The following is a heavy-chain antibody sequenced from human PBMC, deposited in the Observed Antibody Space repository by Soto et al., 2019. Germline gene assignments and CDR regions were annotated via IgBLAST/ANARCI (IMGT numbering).Heavy chain of an antibody. D-gene: IGHD2-15*01. V-gene: IGHV1-69*13. J-gene: IGHJ5*02. Sequence: SVKVSCKASGGTFSSYAISWVRQAPGQGLEWMGGIIPIFGTANYAQKFQGRVTITADESTSTAYMELSSLRSEDTAVYYCARSGCSGGSCYPPLDQFSPWGQGTLVTVSS. CDR1: GGTFSSYA. CDR2: IIPIFGTA. CDR3: ARSGCSGGSCYPPLDQFSP.